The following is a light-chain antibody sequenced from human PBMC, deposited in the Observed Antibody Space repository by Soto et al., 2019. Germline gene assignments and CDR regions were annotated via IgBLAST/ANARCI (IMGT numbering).Light chain of an antibody. CDR3: HHYGSSPYT. V-gene: IGKV3-20*01. CDR2: GFS. Sequence: EIVLTQSPGTLSLSPGERATLSCRASQSLSGTYLAWYQQKPGQAPRLLIFGFSSRATGIPDRFSGSGSGTDFTLTIYRLEPEDFAVYYCHHYGSSPYTFGLGTKLEIK. CDR1: QSLSGTY. J-gene: IGKJ2*01.